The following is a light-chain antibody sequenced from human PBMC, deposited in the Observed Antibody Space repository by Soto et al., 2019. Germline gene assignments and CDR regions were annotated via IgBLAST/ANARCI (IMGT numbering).Light chain of an antibody. CDR2: DVS. V-gene: IGLV2-11*01. CDR1: SSDVGGYNY. CDR3: CSYAGSYTFV. Sequence: QSALTQPRSVSGSPGQSVTISCTGTSSDVGGYNYVSWYQQHPGKAPKLMIYDVSKRPSGVPDRFSVSKSGNTASLTISGLQAEDEADYYCCSYAGSYTFVFGTGTKLTVL. J-gene: IGLJ1*01.